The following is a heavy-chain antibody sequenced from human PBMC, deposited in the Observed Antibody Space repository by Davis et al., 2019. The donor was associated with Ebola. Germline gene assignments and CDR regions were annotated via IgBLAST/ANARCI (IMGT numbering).Heavy chain of an antibody. V-gene: IGHV3-23*01. CDR1: SFSFPSYS. J-gene: IGHJ6*02. CDR2: ISGSGGST. Sequence: GESLKISCASSSFSFPSYSMSWVRQAPGKGLEWVSAISGSGGSTYYADSVKGRFTISRDNAKNSLYLQMNSLRAEDTAVYYCARDYYYYGMDVWGQGTTVTVSS. CDR3: ARDYYYYGMDV.